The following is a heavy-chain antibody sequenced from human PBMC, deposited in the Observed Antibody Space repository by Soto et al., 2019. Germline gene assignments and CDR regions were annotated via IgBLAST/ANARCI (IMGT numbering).Heavy chain of an antibody. V-gene: IGHV3-33*01. CDR1: GFTFSSYG. CDR3: ARDRGIAARGAHAFDI. D-gene: IGHD6-6*01. Sequence: GGSLRLSCAASGFTFSSYGMHWVRQAPGKGLEWVAVIWYDGSNKYYADSVKGRFTISRDNSKNTLYLQMNSLRAEDTAVYYCARDRGIAARGAHAFDIWGQGTMVTVSS. CDR2: IWYDGSNK. J-gene: IGHJ3*02.